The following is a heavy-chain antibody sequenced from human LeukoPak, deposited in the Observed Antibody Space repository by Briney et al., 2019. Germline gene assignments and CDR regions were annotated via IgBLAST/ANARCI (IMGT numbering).Heavy chain of an antibody. V-gene: IGHV1-18*01. CDR3: ARVITMVRGVLPWYFDY. Sequence: ASVKVSCKASGYTFTSYDISWVRQAPGQGLEWMGWIRAYNGNTNYAQKLQGRLNMTTDTSTSTAYMELRSLRSDDTAVYYCARVITMVRGVLPWYFDYWGQGTLVTVSS. D-gene: IGHD3-10*01. CDR1: GYTFTSYD. CDR2: IRAYNGNT. J-gene: IGHJ4*02.